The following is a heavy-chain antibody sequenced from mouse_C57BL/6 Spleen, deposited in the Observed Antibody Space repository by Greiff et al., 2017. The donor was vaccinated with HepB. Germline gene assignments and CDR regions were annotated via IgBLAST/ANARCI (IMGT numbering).Heavy chain of an antibody. CDR3: ARRGSKNYFDY. CDR2: IYPGSGNT. V-gene: IGHV1-76*01. Sequence: QVQLQQSGAELVRPGASVKLSCKASGYTFTDYYINWVKQRPGQGLEWIARIYPGSGNTYYNEKFKGKATLTAEKSSSTAYMQLSSLTSEDSAVYFCARRGSKNYFDYWGQGTTLTVSS. J-gene: IGHJ2*01. CDR1: GYTFTDYY.